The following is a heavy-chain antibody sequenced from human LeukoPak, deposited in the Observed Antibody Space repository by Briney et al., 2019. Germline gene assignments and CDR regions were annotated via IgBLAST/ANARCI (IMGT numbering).Heavy chain of an antibody. CDR1: NGSISGNY. D-gene: IGHD2-15*01. J-gene: IGHJ4*02. CDR2: IYSTGST. V-gene: IGHV4-4*08. Sequence: PSETLSLTCIVSNGSISGNYWSWIRQPPGKGLEWIGYIYSTGSTNYNPSLKSRATISIDTSKKQLSLQLNSVTAGDTAVYFCAKGSGYWGFDSWGQGTLVTVSS. CDR3: AKGSGYWGFDS.